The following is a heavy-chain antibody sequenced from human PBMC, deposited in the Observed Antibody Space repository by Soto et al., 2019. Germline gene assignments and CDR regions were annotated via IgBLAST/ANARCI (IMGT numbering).Heavy chain of an antibody. J-gene: IGHJ4*02. CDR1: GVTMIEYF. D-gene: IGHD3-10*01. V-gene: IGHV4-59*01. CDR2: IYYLGST. CDR3: ARDGYDGSGSPYPAY. Sequence: SETLSLTCSVSGVTMIEYFWSWIRQSPGKGLEWIGYIYYLGSTDYNPSLKSRVTISVDTSKRQFSLRLTSVTAADTAVYYCARDGYDGSGSPYPAYWGPGTQVTVSS.